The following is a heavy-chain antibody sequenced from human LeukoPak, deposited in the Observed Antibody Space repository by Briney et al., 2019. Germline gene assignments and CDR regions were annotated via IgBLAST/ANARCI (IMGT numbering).Heavy chain of an antibody. CDR3: ARVYCSSTSCYTYAFDI. CDR2: IYYSGST. Sequence: SETLSLTCTVSGVSISSYYWSWIRQPPGKGLEWIGYIYYSGSTNYNPSLKSRVTISVDTSKNQFSLKLSSVPAADTAVYYCARVYCSSTSCYTYAFDIWGQGTMVTVSS. J-gene: IGHJ3*02. V-gene: IGHV4-59*01. D-gene: IGHD2-2*02. CDR1: GVSISSYY.